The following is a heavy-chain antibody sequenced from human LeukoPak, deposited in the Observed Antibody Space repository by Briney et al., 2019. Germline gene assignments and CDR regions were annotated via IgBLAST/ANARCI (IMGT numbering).Heavy chain of an antibody. D-gene: IGHD1-26*01. V-gene: IGHV3-21*01. Sequence: GGSLRLSCAASGLTFSSYAMSWVRQAPGKGLEWVSSISSSSSYIYYADSVKGRFTISRDNAKNSLYLQMISLRAEDTAVYYCARDLSVGAKPDLGFDYWGQGTLVTVSS. CDR1: GLTFSSYA. CDR2: ISSSSSYI. CDR3: ARDLSVGAKPDLGFDY. J-gene: IGHJ4*02.